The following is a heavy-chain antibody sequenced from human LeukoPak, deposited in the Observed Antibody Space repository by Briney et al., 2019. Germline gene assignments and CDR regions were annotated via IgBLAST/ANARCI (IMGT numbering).Heavy chain of an antibody. V-gene: IGHV3-11*04. J-gene: IGHJ4*02. CDR2: IGSNGGNI. Sequence: GGSLRPSCAASGFTFSDYYMSWIRQAPGKGLEWIAYIGSNGGNIFYADSVEDRFTISRDNAKNSLYLQMDSLRAEDTAVYYCARIYYYGSGSGEYWGQGTLVTVSS. CDR3: ARIYYYGSGSGEY. CDR1: GFTFSDYY. D-gene: IGHD3-10*01.